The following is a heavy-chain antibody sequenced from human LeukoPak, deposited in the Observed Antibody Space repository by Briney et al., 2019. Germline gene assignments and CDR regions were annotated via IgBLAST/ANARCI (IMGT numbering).Heavy chain of an antibody. CDR1: GGSFSGYY. CDR3: AVHDGGYTR. Sequence: SETLSLTCAVYGGSFSGYYWSWIRQPPGKGLEWIEEINHSGSTNYNPSLKSRVTISVDTSKNQFSLKLSSVTAADTAVYYCAVHDGGYTRWGQGTLVTVSS. D-gene: IGHD4-17*01. J-gene: IGHJ4*02. V-gene: IGHV4-34*01. CDR2: INHSGST.